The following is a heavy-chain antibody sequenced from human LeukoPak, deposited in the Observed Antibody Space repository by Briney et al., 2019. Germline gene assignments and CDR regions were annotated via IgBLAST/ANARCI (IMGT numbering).Heavy chain of an antibody. J-gene: IGHJ4*02. CDR1: GYTFTGYY. Sequence: GASVKVSCKASGYTFTGYYMHWVRQAPGQGLEWMGWINPNSGGTNYAQKFQGRVTMTRDTSISTAYMELSRLRSDDTAVYYCARGRSPRGVAECDYWGQGTLVTVSS. CDR2: INPNSGGT. CDR3: ARGRSPRGVAECDY. V-gene: IGHV1-2*02. D-gene: IGHD2-15*01.